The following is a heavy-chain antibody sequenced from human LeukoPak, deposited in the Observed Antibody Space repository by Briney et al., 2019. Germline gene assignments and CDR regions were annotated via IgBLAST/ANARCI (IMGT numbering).Heavy chain of an antibody. V-gene: IGHV4-34*01. CDR2: INHSGST. CDR3: ARVWQQLVGYYYYYYMDV. D-gene: IGHD6-13*01. CDR1: GGSSSGYY. Sequence: SETLSLTCAVYGGSSSGYYWSWIRQPPGKGLEWIGEINHSGSTNYNPSLKSRVTISVDTSKNQFSLKLSSVTAADTAVYYCARVWQQLVGYYYYYYMDVWGKGTTVTVSS. J-gene: IGHJ6*03.